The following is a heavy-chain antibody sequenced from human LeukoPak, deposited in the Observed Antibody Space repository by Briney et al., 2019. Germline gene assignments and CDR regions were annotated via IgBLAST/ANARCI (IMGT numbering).Heavy chain of an antibody. CDR1: EFPFTIHW. CDR3: ARGRYYDMDV. V-gene: IGHV3-74*01. D-gene: IGHD1-14*01. J-gene: IGHJ6*02. CDR2: INSDGSGR. Sequence: GGSLTLSCAASEFPFTIHWMLCLRQATGQGLVWVSRINSDGSGRSHADFVKGRFTISRDIAKNSLYLQMNSLRAEDTAVYYCARGRYYDMDVWGQGTTVTVSS.